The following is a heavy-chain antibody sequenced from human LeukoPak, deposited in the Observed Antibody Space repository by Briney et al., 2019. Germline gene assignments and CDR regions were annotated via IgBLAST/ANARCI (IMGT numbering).Heavy chain of an antibody. D-gene: IGHD2-2*01. J-gene: IGHJ6*03. CDR1: GGTFSSYA. V-gene: IGHV1-69*01. Sequence: SVKVSCKASGGTFSSYAISWVRQAPGQGLEWMGGIIPIFGTANYAQKFQGRVTITADESTSTAYMELSSLRSEDTAVYYWARGIVVVPAGHYYYYMAVSGKGTTVTVSS. CDR3: ARGIVVVPAGHYYYYMAV. CDR2: IIPIFGTA.